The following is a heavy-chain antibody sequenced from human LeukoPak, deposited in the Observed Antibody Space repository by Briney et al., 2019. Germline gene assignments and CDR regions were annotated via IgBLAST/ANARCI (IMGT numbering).Heavy chain of an antibody. CDR3: TRPFTTIFGVVITDWYFDL. CDR2: IRSKAYGGTT. Sequence: GGSLRLSCTASGFTFGDYAMSWFRQAPGKGLEWVGFIRSKAYGGTTEYAASVKGRFTISRDDSKSIAYLQMNSLKTEDTAVYLCTRPFTTIFGVVITDWYFDLWGRGTLVTVSS. CDR1: GFTFGDYA. V-gene: IGHV3-49*03. J-gene: IGHJ2*01. D-gene: IGHD3-3*01.